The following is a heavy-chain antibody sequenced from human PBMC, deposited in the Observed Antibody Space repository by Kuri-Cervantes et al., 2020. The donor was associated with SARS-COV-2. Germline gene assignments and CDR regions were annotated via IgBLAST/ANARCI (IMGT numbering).Heavy chain of an antibody. Sequence: GESLKISCADSGFTFSGYGMHWVRQAPGKGLEWVAVISNDGSKKYYADSVKGRFTISRDNSKNTLYLQMNSLRAEDTAVYYCARSRQGYSSSWYNNWFDPWGQGTLVTVSS. J-gene: IGHJ5*02. CDR3: ARSRQGYSSSWYNNWFDP. V-gene: IGHV3-30*03. CDR1: GFTFSGYG. CDR2: ISNDGSKK. D-gene: IGHD6-13*01.